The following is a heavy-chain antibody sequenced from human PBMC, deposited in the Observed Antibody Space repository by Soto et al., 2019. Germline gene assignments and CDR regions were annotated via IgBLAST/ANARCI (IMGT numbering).Heavy chain of an antibody. CDR2: IDPSDSYT. CDR1: GYSFTSYW. V-gene: IGHV5-10-1*01. Sequence: GESLKISCKGSGYSFTSYWISWVRQMPGKGLEWMGRIDPSDSYTNYSPSFQGHVTISADESISTAYLQWSSLKASDTAMYYCARDAPPHYYYYGMDVWGQGTTVTVSS. J-gene: IGHJ6*02. CDR3: ARDAPPHYYYYGMDV.